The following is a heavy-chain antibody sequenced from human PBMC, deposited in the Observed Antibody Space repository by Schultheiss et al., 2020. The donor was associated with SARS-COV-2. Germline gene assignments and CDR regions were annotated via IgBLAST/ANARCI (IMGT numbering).Heavy chain of an antibody. J-gene: IGHJ6*02. CDR2: ISSSSSYI. CDR1: GLTFNSYW. V-gene: IGHV3-21*01. CDR3: ARDRLGWSDYNYGLDV. Sequence: GGSLRLSCAASGLTFNSYWMSWVRQAPGKGLEWVSSISSSSSYIYYADSVKGRFTISRDNAKNSLHLQMNSLRAEDTAVYYCARDRLGWSDYNYGLDVWGQGSTVTVSS. D-gene: IGHD4/OR15-4a*01.